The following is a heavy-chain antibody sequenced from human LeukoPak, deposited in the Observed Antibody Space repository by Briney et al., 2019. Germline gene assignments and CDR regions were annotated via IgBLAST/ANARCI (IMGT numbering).Heavy chain of an antibody. CDR3: ARGHGRGGWFDP. CDR1: GYFFTSFG. J-gene: IGHJ5*02. Sequence: GASVKVSCKATGYFFTSFGISWVRQAPGQGLEWMGWISVYNGNTDYLQKFQDRVTMTTDTSTSTAYMELRRLRSDDTAVYYCARGHGRGGWFDPWGQGTLVTVSS. CDR2: ISVYNGNT. D-gene: IGHD2-15*01. V-gene: IGHV1-18*01.